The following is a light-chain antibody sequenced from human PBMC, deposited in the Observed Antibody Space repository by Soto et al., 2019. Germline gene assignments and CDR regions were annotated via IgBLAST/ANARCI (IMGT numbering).Light chain of an antibody. CDR2: DAS. J-gene: IGKJ1*01. Sequence: EIVLTQSPAPLSLSPGEKAPPSCRGSQSVSSHLAWYQQKPGQAPRLLIYDASNRATGIPGRFSGSGSGTDFTLTISSLEPEDFAVYSCQQYNNWPRTFGQGTKVDIK. V-gene: IGKV3-11*01. CDR3: QQYNNWPRT. CDR1: QSVSSH.